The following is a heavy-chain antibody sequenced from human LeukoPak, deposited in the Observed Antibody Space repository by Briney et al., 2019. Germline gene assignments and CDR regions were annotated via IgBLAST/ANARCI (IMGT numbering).Heavy chain of an antibody. CDR1: GGSFSGYY. CDR3: ARRLANVRWGVSPRWFDP. J-gene: IGHJ5*02. CDR2: INHSGST. D-gene: IGHD3-10*02. V-gene: IGHV4-34*01. Sequence: PSETLSLTCAVYGGSFSGYYWSWIRQPPGKGLEWIGEINHSGSTNYNPSLKSRVTISVDTSKNQFSPKLSSVTAADTAVYYCARRLANVRWGVSPRWFDPWGQGTLVTVSS.